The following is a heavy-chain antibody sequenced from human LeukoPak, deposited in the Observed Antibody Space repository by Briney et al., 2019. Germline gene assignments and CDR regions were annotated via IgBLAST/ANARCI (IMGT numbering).Heavy chain of an antibody. J-gene: IGHJ5*02. CDR3: ASQSFLFGWGIGWFDP. V-gene: IGHV4-38-2*01. D-gene: IGHD3-10*01. CDR1: GYSISSGYY. CDR2: IYHSGST. Sequence: SETLSLTCAVSGYSISSGYYWGWIRQPPGKGLEWTGSIYHSGSTYYNPSLKSRVTISVDTSKNQFSLKLSSVTAADTAVYYFASQSFLFGWGIGWFDPGGKGTRVTVS.